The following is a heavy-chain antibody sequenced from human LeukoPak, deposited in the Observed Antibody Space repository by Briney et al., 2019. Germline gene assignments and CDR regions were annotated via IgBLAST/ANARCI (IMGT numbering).Heavy chain of an antibody. CDR2: INPNSGGT. J-gene: IGHJ4*02. CDR3: ARGQGIAAAGIFDY. V-gene: IGHV1-2*02. D-gene: IGHD6-13*01. CDR1: GYTFTSYG. Sequence: ASVKVSCKASGYTFTSYGISWVRQAPGQGLEWMGWINPNSGGTNYAQKFQGRVTMTRDTSISTAYMELSRLRSDDTAVYYCARGQGIAAAGIFDYWGQGTLVTVSS.